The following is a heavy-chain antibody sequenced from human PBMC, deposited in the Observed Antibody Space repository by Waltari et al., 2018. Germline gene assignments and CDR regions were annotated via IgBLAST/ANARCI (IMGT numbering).Heavy chain of an antibody. CDR3: ARDIYSNYLDY. V-gene: IGHV3-48*04. J-gene: IGHJ4*02. CDR1: GFTFSSYR. Sequence: EVQLVESGGGLVQPGGSLRLSCAASGFTFSSYRMNWVRQAPGKGLEWVSYISSSSSTIYYADSVKGRFTISRDNAKNSLYLQMNSLRAEDTAVYYCARDIYSNYLDYWGQGTLVTVSS. CDR2: ISSSSSTI. D-gene: IGHD4-4*01.